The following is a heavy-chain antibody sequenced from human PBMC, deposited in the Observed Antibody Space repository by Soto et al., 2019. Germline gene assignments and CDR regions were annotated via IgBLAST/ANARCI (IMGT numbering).Heavy chain of an antibody. D-gene: IGHD3-10*01. Sequence: QVQQQQWGARLLKPSETLSLTCAEYGRSMSGYNWSWLRRSPVRGLEWIGEIGPTGDTIYGPSFMSRVTVSVDTSKYELSLRLTQVTAADTATYLCARNGVGFGFDIWGLGTMVSVSS. J-gene: IGHJ3*02. V-gene: IGHV4-34*02. CDR2: IGPTGDT. CDR1: GRSMSGYN. CDR3: ARNGVGFGFDI.